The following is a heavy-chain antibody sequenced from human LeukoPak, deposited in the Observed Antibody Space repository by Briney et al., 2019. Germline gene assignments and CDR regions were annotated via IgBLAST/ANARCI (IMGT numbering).Heavy chain of an antibody. CDR2: MNPNSGNT. Sequence: ASVKVSCKASGYTFTSYDINWVRQATGQGLEWMGWMNPNSGNTGYAQKFRGRVTMTRNTSISTAYMELSSLRSEDTAVYYCARAPWSSSSWPYNWFDPWGQGTLVTVSS. V-gene: IGHV1-8*01. D-gene: IGHD6-13*01. CDR1: GYTFTSYD. CDR3: ARAPWSSSSWPYNWFDP. J-gene: IGHJ5*02.